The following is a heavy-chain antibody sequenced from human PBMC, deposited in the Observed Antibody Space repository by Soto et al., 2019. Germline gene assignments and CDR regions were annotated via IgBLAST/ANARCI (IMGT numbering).Heavy chain of an antibody. D-gene: IGHD6-19*01. CDR2: IIPIFGTA. V-gene: IGHV1-69*13. Sequence: GASVKVSCKASGGTFSSYAISWVRQAPGQGLEWMGGIIPIFGTANYAQKFQGRVTITADESTSTAYMELSSLRSEDTAVYYCARGGIAVAGNDWFDPRGQGTLVTVSS. CDR3: ARGGIAVAGNDWFDP. CDR1: GGTFSSYA. J-gene: IGHJ5*02.